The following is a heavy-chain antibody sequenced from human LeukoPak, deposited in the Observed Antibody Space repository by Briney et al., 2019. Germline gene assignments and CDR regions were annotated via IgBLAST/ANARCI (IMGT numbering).Heavy chain of an antibody. Sequence: GGSLRLSCEASGFTFSSYGMHWVRRAPGKGLEWVAVISFDGSDKYYADSVSGRFTISRDNSKNTLHVQMNSLRAEDTAVYYCAKDRAAMPTYYFDYWGQGALVTVSS. V-gene: IGHV3-30*18. D-gene: IGHD2-2*01. CDR3: AKDRAAMPTYYFDY. J-gene: IGHJ4*02. CDR1: GFTFSSYG. CDR2: ISFDGSDK.